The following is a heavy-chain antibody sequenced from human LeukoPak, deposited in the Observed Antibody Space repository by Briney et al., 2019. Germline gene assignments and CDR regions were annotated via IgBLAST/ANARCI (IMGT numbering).Heavy chain of an antibody. CDR2: IGGTGEDT. J-gene: IGHJ5*02. CDR1: GFTFSDYA. D-gene: IGHD3-10*01. V-gene: IGHV3-23*01. Sequence: AGGSLRLSCAASGFTFSDYAMSWVRQAPGKGLEWVSSIGGTGEDTFYADSVKGRFTISRDNSKNTLYLQLSSLRAEDAAIYYCAKDGVSYNRRWDWFDPWGQGTLLTVSS. CDR3: AKDGVSYNRRWDWFDP.